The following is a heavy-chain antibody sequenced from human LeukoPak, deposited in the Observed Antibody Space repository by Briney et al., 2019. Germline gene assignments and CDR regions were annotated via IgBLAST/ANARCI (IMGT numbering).Heavy chain of an antibody. CDR3: ARGDIAARLAN. D-gene: IGHD6-6*01. J-gene: IGHJ4*02. CDR1: GGSISSHF. CDR2: IYYSGTI. V-gene: IGHV4-59*11. Sequence: SETLSLTCTVSGGSISSHFWNWIRQPLGKGLEWIGYIYYSGTIKYNPSLKSRVTISIDTSKNHFYLKLSSVTAADTAVYYCARGDIAARLANWGQGTLVTVSS.